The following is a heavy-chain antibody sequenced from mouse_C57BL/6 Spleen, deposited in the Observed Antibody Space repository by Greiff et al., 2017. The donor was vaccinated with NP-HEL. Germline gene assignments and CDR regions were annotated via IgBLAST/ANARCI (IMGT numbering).Heavy chain of an antibody. CDR2: IDPSDSET. CDR3: ARGAVVGGYYAMDY. Sequence: QVQLQQPGAELVRPGSSVKLSCKASGYTFTSYWMHWVKQRPIQGLEWIGNIDPSDSETHYNQKFKDKATLTVDKSSSTAYMQLSSLTSEDSAVYYCARGAVVGGYYAMDYWGQGTSVTVSS. V-gene: IGHV1-52*01. J-gene: IGHJ4*01. D-gene: IGHD1-1*01. CDR1: GYTFTSYW.